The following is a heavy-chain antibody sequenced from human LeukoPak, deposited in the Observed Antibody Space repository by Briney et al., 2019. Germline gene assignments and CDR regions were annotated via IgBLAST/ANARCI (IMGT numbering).Heavy chain of an antibody. J-gene: IGHJ5*02. CDR2: ISSSSSTI. V-gene: IGHV3-48*01. CDR1: GFTFSSYS. CDR3: ARGPNWFDP. Sequence: WGSRRLSCAASGFTFSSYSMNWVRQAPGKGLEWVSYISSSSSTIYYADSVKGRFTISRDNAKNSLYLQMNSLRAEDTAVYYCARGPNWFDPWGQGTLVTVSS.